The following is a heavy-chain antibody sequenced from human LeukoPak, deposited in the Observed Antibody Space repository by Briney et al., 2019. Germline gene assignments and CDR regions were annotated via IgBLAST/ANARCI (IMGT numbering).Heavy chain of an antibody. Sequence: GGSLRLSCAASGFTFSSYGMHWVRQAPGKGLEWVAVIWYDGSNKYYADSVKGRFTISRDNSKNTLYLQMNSLRAEDTAVYYCAKELRYYGSGSYYDAFDIWGQGTMVTVSS. CDR3: AKELRYYGSGSYYDAFDI. V-gene: IGHV3-30*02. CDR2: IWYDGSNK. CDR1: GFTFSSYG. D-gene: IGHD3-10*01. J-gene: IGHJ3*02.